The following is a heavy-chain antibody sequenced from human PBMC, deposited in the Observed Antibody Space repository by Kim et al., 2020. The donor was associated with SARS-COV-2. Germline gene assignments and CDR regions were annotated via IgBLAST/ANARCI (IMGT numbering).Heavy chain of an antibody. D-gene: IGHD2-2*01. J-gene: IGHJ4*02. CDR2: INTNTGNP. V-gene: IGHV7-4-1*02. CDR1: GYTFTSYA. Sequence: ASVKVSCKASGYTFTSYAMNWVRQAPGQGLEWMGWINTNTGNPTYAQGFTGRFVFSLDTSVSTAYLQISSLKAEETAVYYCATELFCSSTSCDDYWGQGTLVTVSS. CDR3: ATELFCSSTSCDDY.